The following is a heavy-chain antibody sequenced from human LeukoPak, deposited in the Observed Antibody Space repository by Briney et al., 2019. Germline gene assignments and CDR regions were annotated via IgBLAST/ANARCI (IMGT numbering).Heavy chain of an antibody. CDR3: ARDTYYDFWSGPTEYYMDV. J-gene: IGHJ6*03. D-gene: IGHD3-3*01. CDR1: GGSISSGSYY. V-gene: IGHV4-61*02. Sequence: SETLSLTCTVSGGSISSGSYYWSWIRQPAGKGLEWIGRIYTSGSTNYNPSLKGRVTISVDTSKNQFSLKLSSVTAADTAVYYCARDTYYDFWSGPTEYYMDVWGKGTTVTVSS. CDR2: IYTSGST.